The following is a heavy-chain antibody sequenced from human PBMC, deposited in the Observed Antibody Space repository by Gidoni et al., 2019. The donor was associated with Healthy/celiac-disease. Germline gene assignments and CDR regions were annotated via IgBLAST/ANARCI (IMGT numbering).Heavy chain of an antibody. CDR2: IKSKTDGGTT. CDR3: TSPAGDDIPGGVYGMDV. Sequence: EVQLLESGGGLVEPGGSLRLSCASAGFTVSNAWMSWVRQDPGKGLEWVGRIKSKTDGGTTDYAAPVKGRFTISRDDSKNTLYLQMNSLKTEDTAVYYCTSPAGDDIPGGVYGMDVWGQGTTVTVSS. D-gene: IGHD3-9*01. J-gene: IGHJ6*02. V-gene: IGHV3-15*01. CDR1: GFTVSNAW.